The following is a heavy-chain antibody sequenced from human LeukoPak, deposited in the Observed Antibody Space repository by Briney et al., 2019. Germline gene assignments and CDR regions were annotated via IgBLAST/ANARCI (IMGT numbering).Heavy chain of an antibody. J-gene: IGHJ6*03. CDR3: ARGFGYYDSSGYYYYYYYMDV. CDR1: GGSFSGYY. V-gene: IGHV4-34*01. D-gene: IGHD3-22*01. CDR2: INHGGST. Sequence: SKTLSLTCAVYGGSFSGYYWSWIRQPPGKGLEWIGEINHGGSTNYNPSLKSRVTISVDTSKNQFSLKLSSVTAADTAVYYCARGFGYYDSSGYYYYYYYMDVWGKGTTVTVSS.